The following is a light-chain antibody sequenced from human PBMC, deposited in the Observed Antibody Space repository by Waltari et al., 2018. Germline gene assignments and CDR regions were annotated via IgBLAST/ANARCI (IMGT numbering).Light chain of an antibody. Sequence: QSALTQPPSASESPGQSVTISCTGTSSDVGGSEFVSWYQQHPGKAPKLMVYEVNKRPSGVPDRFSGSKSGNTASLTVSGLQVDDEADYYCSSYGGRNNMVFGGGTKLTVL. CDR3: SSYGGRNNMV. CDR2: EVN. CDR1: SSDVGGSEF. J-gene: IGLJ3*02. V-gene: IGLV2-8*01.